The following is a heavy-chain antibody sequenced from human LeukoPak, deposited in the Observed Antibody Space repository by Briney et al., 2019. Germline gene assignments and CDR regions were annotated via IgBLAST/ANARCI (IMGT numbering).Heavy chain of an antibody. J-gene: IGHJ4*02. D-gene: IGHD6-13*01. CDR1: GYXFTNYY. V-gene: IGHV1-46*01. Sequence: ASVKVSCKASGYXFTNYYIHWVRQAPGQGLEWMAIINPSSGSTSYAQKFQGRVTMTRDTSTNTVYMELSSLRSEDTAMYYCAREYSNSQFDYWGQGTLVTVSS. CDR2: INPSSGST. CDR3: AREYSNSQFDY.